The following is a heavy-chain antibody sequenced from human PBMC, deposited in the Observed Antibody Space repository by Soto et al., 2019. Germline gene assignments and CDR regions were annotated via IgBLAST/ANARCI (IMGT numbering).Heavy chain of an antibody. Sequence: SETLSLTCTVSGGSISSGDYYWSWIRQPPGKGLEWIGYIYYSGSTYYNPSLKSRVTISVDTSKNQSSLKLSSVTAADTAVYYCAREVLSGSYLFDYWGQGTLVTVSS. CDR2: IYYSGST. J-gene: IGHJ4*02. CDR1: GGSISSGDYY. D-gene: IGHD1-26*01. V-gene: IGHV4-30-4*01. CDR3: AREVLSGSYLFDY.